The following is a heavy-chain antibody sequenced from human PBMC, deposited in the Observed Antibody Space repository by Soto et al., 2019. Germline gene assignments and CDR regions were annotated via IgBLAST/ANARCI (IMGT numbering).Heavy chain of an antibody. Sequence: VQLVESGGGVVQPGRSLRLPCAASGFTFSDYAMHWVRQAPGKGLEWVAVVSHDGRNTHYADSVKARFTISRDGSKNTVSLEMTSLRAEDTAVYYCAKGGRQWLVTSDFNYWGQGALVTVSS. CDR3: AKGGRQWLVTSDFNY. D-gene: IGHD6-19*01. CDR1: GFTFSDYA. V-gene: IGHV3-30*18. J-gene: IGHJ4*02. CDR2: VSHDGRNT.